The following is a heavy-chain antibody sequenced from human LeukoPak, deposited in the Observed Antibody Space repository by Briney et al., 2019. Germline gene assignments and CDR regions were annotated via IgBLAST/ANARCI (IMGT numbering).Heavy chain of an antibody. Sequence: PEGSLRLSCAASGFTFDDYAMHWVRQAPGKGLEWVSGISWNSGSIGYADSVKGRFTISRDNAKNSLYLQMNSLRAEDTALYYCARWGVGDYWGQGTLVTVSS. V-gene: IGHV3-9*01. D-gene: IGHD5-24*01. J-gene: IGHJ4*02. CDR3: ARWGVGDY. CDR2: ISWNSGSI. CDR1: GFTFDDYA.